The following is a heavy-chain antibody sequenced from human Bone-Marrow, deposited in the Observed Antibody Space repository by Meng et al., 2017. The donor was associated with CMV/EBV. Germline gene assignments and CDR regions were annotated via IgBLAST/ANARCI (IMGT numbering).Heavy chain of an antibody. V-gene: IGHV3-7*01. D-gene: IGHD2-15*01. CDR3: ARDPVVSGDYYFDY. CDR1: GFIFSSYW. CDR2: IKQDGTEK. Sequence: ETLSLTCAASGFIFSSYWMSWVRQAPGKGLEWVANIKQDGTEKYYVDSVKGRFTIYRDNTKNSLYLQMNSLRAEDTAVYYCARDPVVSGDYYFDYWGQGKLVTVSS. J-gene: IGHJ4*02.